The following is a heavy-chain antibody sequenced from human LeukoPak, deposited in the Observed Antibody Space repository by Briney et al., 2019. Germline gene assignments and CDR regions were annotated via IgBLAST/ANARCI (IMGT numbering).Heavy chain of an antibody. J-gene: IGHJ4*02. Sequence: SETLSLTCTVSGGSISSYYWSWIRRPPGKGLEWIGYIYYSGSTNYNPSLKSRVTISVDTSKNQFSLKLSSVTAADTAVYYCARTNYYDSSGPPALFDYWGQGTLVTVSS. CDR3: ARTNYYDSSGPPALFDY. V-gene: IGHV4-59*08. D-gene: IGHD3-22*01. CDR2: IYYSGST. CDR1: GGSISSYY.